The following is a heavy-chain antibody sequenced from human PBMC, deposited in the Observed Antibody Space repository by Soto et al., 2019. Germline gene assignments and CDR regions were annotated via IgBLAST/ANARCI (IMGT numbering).Heavy chain of an antibody. CDR2: ISGSGGTT. CDR1: GFTFSSYA. CDR3: AIFARRSYYDSSAYQ. V-gene: IGHV3-23*01. Sequence: PGGSLRLSCAASGFTFSSYAMSWVRQAPGKGLEWVSAISGSGGTTYYADSVKGRFTISRDNSKNTLYLQMNNLRAEDTAVYYCAIFARRSYYDSSAYQWGQGTLVTVSS. D-gene: IGHD3-22*01. J-gene: IGHJ4*02.